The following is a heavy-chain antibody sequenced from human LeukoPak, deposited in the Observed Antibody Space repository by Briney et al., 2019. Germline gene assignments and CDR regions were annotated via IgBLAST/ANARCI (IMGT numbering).Heavy chain of an antibody. Sequence: SETLSLTCAVYGGSFSGYYWSWIRQPPGKGLEWIGEINHSGSTNYNPSLKSRVTISVDTSKNQFSLKLSSVTAADTAVYYCARTYSGSYHYYHYMDVWGKGTTVTVSS. CDR2: INHSGST. J-gene: IGHJ6*03. CDR1: GGSFSGYY. D-gene: IGHD1-26*01. V-gene: IGHV4-34*01. CDR3: ARTYSGSYHYYHYMDV.